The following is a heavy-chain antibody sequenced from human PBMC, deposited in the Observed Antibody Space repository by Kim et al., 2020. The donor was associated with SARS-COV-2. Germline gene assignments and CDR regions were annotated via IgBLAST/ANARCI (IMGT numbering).Heavy chain of an antibody. Sequence: WGSLRLSCAASGFTFSSYEMNWVRQAPGKGLEWISYISRSGTYINYADSVKGRFTISRDDAKNSLSLQMNSLRAEDTAIYYCARDLPVAGVYFDYWGPGALGSPSS. D-gene: IGHD6-19*01. CDR3: ARDLPVAGVYFDY. CDR2: ISRSGTYI. CDR1: GFTFSSYE. V-gene: IGHV3-48*03. J-gene: IGHJ4*02.